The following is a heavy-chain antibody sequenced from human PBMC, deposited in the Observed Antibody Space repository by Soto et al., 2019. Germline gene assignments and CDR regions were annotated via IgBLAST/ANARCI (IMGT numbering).Heavy chain of an antibody. CDR1: GGSISSGDYY. CDR2: IYYSGST. V-gene: IGHV4-30-4*01. D-gene: IGHD5-18*01. Sequence: SETLSLTCTVSGGSISSGDYYWSWIRQPPGKGLEWIGYIYYSGSTYYNPSLKSRVTISVDTSKNQFSLKLSSVTAADTAVYYCARVRGYSYGHVDYWGQGTLVTVSS. CDR3: ARVRGYSYGHVDY. J-gene: IGHJ4*02.